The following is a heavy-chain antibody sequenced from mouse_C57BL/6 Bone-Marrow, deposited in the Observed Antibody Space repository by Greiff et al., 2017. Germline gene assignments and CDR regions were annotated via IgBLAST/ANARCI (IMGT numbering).Heavy chain of an antibody. D-gene: IGHD3-3*01. J-gene: IGHJ2*01. V-gene: IGHV1-59*01. Sequence: QVQLQQPGAELVRPGTSVKLSCKASGYTFTSYWMHLVKQRPGQGLEWIRVIDPSDSYTNYNQKFKGKATLTVDTSSSTAYMQLSSLTSEDSAVYYCARERLYYFDYWGQGTTLTVSS. CDR2: IDPSDSYT. CDR1: GYTFTSYW. CDR3: ARERLYYFDY.